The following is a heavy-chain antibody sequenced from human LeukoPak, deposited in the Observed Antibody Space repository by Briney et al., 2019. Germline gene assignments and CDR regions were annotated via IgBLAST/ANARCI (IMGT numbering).Heavy chain of an antibody. CDR1: GGSFSGYY. CDR2: IYYSGST. J-gene: IGHJ6*02. Sequence: PSETLSLTCAVYGGSFSGYYWSWIRQPPGKGLEWIGYIYYSGSTYYNPSLKSRVTISVDTSKNQFSLKLSSVTAADTAVYYCARDVLAARHHYYGMDVWGQGTTVTVSS. D-gene: IGHD6-6*01. CDR3: ARDVLAARHHYYGMDV. V-gene: IGHV4-30-4*08.